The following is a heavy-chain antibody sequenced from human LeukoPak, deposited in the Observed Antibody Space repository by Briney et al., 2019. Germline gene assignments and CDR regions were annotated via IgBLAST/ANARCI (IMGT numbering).Heavy chain of an antibody. J-gene: IGHJ4*02. CDR1: GFTFNNYW. D-gene: IGHD6-19*01. CDR2: LNADGSTT. V-gene: IGHV3-74*01. Sequence: PGGSLRLSCAASGFTFNNYWMHWVRQAPGKGLAWVSGLNADGSTTPYADSVKGRFTISRDNAKNTLYLQMDSLRAEDTAVYYCASDGLAVSGAKSFDYWGQGTLVTVSS. CDR3: ASDGLAVSGAKSFDY.